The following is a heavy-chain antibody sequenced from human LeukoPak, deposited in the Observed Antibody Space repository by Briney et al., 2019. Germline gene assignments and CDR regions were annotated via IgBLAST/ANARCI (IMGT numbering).Heavy chain of an antibody. CDR3: ARKYDFWSGLDY. CDR2: ISSSGSTI. Sequence: GGSLRLSCAASGFTFSSYEMNWVRQAPGKGLEWVSYISSSGSTIYYADSVKGRFTFSRDNAKNSLYLQMNSLRAEDTAVYYCARKYDFWSGLDYWGQGTLVTVSS. CDR1: GFTFSSYE. J-gene: IGHJ4*02. V-gene: IGHV3-48*03. D-gene: IGHD3-3*01.